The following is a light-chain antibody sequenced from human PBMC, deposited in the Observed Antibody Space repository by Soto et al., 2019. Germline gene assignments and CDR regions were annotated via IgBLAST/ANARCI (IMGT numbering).Light chain of an antibody. V-gene: IGLV2-23*02. Sequence: QSVLTQPASVSGSPGQSITISCTGTSSDVGGYHFVSWYQQHPGEAPKLMISEVSKRPSGVSTRFSGSKSGNTASLTISGLQAEDEADYYCCSYAGSSTFLVFGGGTKVTVL. J-gene: IGLJ2*01. CDR2: EVS. CDR3: CSYAGSSTFLV. CDR1: SSDVGGYHF.